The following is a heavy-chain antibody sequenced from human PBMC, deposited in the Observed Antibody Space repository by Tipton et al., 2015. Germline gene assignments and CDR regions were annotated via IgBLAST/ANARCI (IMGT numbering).Heavy chain of an antibody. J-gene: IGHJ4*02. V-gene: IGHV4-59*01. CDR1: GGSITSYY. CDR3: ARARGRHGGLFDS. D-gene: IGHD4-23*01. CDR2: IYYSGST. Sequence: TLSLTCTVSGGSITSYYWSWIRQPPGKGLEWIGYIYYSGSTKYSPSLKSRVTISVDTSKTQFSLKMSPVTASDTAVYYCARARGRHGGLFDSWGQGILVTVSS.